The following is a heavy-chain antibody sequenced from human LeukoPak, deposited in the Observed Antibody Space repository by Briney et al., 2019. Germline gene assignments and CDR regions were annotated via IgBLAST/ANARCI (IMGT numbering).Heavy chain of an antibody. D-gene: IGHD7-27*01. CDR3: ARDGDPWHP. CDR2: IIPIFGTA. CDR1: GGTFSIYA. J-gene: IGHJ5*02. Sequence: ASVRVSCKASGGTFSIYAISWVRQAPGQGLEWMGRIIPIFGTANYAQKFQGRVTITADKSTSTAYMELSSLRSEDTAVYYCARDGDPWHPWGQGTLVTVSS. V-gene: IGHV1-69*06.